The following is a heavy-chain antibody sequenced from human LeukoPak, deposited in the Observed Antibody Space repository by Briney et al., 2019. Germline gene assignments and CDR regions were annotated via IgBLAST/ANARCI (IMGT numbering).Heavy chain of an antibody. CDR3: ARDYYYGYRSSYFDY. D-gene: IGHD3-22*01. V-gene: IGHV1-2*02. J-gene: IGHJ4*02. Sequence: ASVKVSCKASGYTFTGYYMHWVRQAPGQGLEWMGWINPNSGGTNYARKFQGRVTMTRDTSISTAYMELSRLRSDDTAVYYCARDYYYGYRSSYFDYWGQGTLVTVSS. CDR2: INPNSGGT. CDR1: GYTFTGYY.